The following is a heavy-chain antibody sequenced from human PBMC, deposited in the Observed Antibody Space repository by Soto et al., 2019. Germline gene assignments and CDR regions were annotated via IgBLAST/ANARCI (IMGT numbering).Heavy chain of an antibody. V-gene: IGHV1-69*08. CDR2: IIPILGIA. D-gene: IGHD6-13*01. CDR1: GRTFSSYT. CDR3: ARDSNSRSWDY. J-gene: IGHJ4*02. Sequence: QVQLVQSGAEVKKPGSSVKVSCTASGRTFSSYTISWVRQAPGQGLEWMGRIIPILGIANYAQKFKGRGTITADKSTSTAYMELSSLRSEDTAVYYCARDSNSRSWDYWGQGTLVTVSS.